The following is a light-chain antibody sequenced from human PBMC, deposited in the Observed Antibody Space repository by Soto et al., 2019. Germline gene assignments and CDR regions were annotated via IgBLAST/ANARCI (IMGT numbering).Light chain of an antibody. V-gene: IGKV3-20*01. CDR1: QSVSSSS. CDR2: GTS. Sequence: ETVLTQSPGTLSLSPAERATLACRAIQSVSSSSLAWYQQRPGQAPRLLIYGTSSRATGIPDRFSGSGSGTDFTLTISRLEPEDFAVYFCQRYGSSPLITFGQGTRLEIK. J-gene: IGKJ5*01. CDR3: QRYGSSPLIT.